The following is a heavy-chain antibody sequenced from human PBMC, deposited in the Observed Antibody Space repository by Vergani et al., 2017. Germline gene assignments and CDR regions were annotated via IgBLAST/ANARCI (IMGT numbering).Heavy chain of an antibody. CDR1: GYSISSGYY. V-gene: IGHV4-38-2*01. CDR2: IYHSGST. D-gene: IGHD6-6*01. Sequence: QVQLQESGPGLVKPSETLSLTCAVSGYSISSGYYWGWIRQPPGKGLEWIGSIYHSGSTYYNPSLKSRVTISVDTSKNQFSLKLSSVTAADTAVYYCARVRIAARGWFDPWGQGTLVTVSS. J-gene: IGHJ5*02. CDR3: ARVRIAARGWFDP.